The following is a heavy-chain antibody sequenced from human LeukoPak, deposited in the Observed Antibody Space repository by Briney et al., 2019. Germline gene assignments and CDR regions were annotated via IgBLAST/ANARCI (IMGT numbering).Heavy chain of an antibody. CDR1: GYTFTGYY. V-gene: IGHV1-2*02. J-gene: IGHJ3*02. Sequence: GASVKVSCKASGYTFTGYYMHWVRQAPGQGLEWMGWINPNSGDTNYAQKFQGRVTMTRDTSISTAYMELSRLRSDDTAVYYCARDPHYSSGWYDAFDIWGQGTMVTVSS. CDR3: ARDPHYSSGWYDAFDI. D-gene: IGHD6-19*01. CDR2: INPNSGDT.